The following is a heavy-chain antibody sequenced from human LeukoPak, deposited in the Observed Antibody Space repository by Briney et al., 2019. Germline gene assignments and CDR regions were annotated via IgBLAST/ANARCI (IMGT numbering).Heavy chain of an antibody. CDR2: ISYDGSNK. Sequence: GGSLRLSCAASGFTFSSYAMHWVRQAPGKGLEWVAVISYDGSNKYYADSVKGRFTISRDNSKNTLYLQMNSLRAEDTAVYYCAGVGYCSGGSCPDYWYNYYYYGMDVWGQGTTVTVSS. V-gene: IGHV3-30-3*01. J-gene: IGHJ6*02. CDR1: GFTFSSYA. D-gene: IGHD2-15*01. CDR3: AGVGYCSGGSCPDYWYNYYYYGMDV.